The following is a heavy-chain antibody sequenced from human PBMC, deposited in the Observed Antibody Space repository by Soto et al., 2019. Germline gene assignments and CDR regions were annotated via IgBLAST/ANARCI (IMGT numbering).Heavy chain of an antibody. D-gene: IGHD3-22*01. CDR1: GLTFDDYA. J-gene: IGHJ4*02. CDR2: ISWNSGSI. V-gene: IGHV3-9*01. CDR3: AKALDYDSSGYYYFDY. Sequence: EVQLVESGGGLVQSGRSLRLSCAASGLTFDDYAMHWVRQAPGKGLEWVSSISWNSGSIAYADSVKGRFTISRDNAKTSLFLQMNSLRPEDTALYYCAKALDYDSSGYYYFDYWGQGTLVNVSS.